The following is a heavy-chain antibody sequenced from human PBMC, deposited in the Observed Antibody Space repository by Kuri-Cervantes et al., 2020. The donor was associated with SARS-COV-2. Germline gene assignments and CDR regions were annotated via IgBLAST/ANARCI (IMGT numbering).Heavy chain of an antibody. D-gene: IGHD6-19*01. CDR3: AKDQLEQWLVYYYYMDV. CDR2: ISDSGDST. V-gene: IGHV3-23*01. CDR1: GFTFSSYA. Sequence: GESLKISCAASGFTFSSYAMSWVRQAPGQGLEWVSGISDSGDSTNYADSVKGWFTISRDNSKNTVYLEMDSLRADDTAVYYCAKDQLEQWLVYYYYMDVWGKGTTVTVSS. J-gene: IGHJ6*03.